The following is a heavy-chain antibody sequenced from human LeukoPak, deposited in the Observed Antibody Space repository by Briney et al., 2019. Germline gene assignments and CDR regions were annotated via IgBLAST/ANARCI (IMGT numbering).Heavy chain of an antibody. CDR3: ARDPMAVAATLDAFDI. CDR1: GGSVSSGSYY. Sequence: SETLSLTCTVSGGSVSSGSYYWSWIRQPPGKGPEWIGYIYYSGSTNYNPSLKSRVTISVDTSKNQFSLKLSSVTAADTAVYYCARDPMAVAATLDAFDIWGQGTMVTVSS. CDR2: IYYSGST. V-gene: IGHV4-61*01. D-gene: IGHD2-15*01. J-gene: IGHJ3*02.